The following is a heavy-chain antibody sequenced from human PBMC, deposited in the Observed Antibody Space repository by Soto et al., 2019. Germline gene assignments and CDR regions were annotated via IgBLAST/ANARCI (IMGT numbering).Heavy chain of an antibody. CDR2: ISGSGGST. D-gene: IGHD6-13*01. Sequence: PGGSLRLSCTASGFTFSRHAMTWVRQAPGKGLEWVSAISGSGGSTYYADSVKGRFTISRDNSKNTLYLQMNSLRAEDTAVYYCAYSSTPFDYWGQGTRVTVSS. CDR1: GFTFSRHA. J-gene: IGHJ4*02. CDR3: AYSSTPFDY. V-gene: IGHV3-23*01.